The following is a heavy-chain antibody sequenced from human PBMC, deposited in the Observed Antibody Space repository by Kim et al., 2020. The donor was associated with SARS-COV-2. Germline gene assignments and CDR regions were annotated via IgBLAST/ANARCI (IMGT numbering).Heavy chain of an antibody. D-gene: IGHD5-12*01. CDR3: ARGYSGPGDFDY. J-gene: IGHJ4*02. Sequence: RDSPSFQGQVTISADKSISTAYLQWSSLKASDTAMYYCARGYSGPGDFDYWGQGTLVTVSS. V-gene: IGHV5-51*01.